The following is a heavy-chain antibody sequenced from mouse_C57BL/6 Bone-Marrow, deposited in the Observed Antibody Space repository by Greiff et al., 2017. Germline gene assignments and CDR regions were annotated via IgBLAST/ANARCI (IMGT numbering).Heavy chain of an antibody. Sequence: VQLQQPGAELVKPGASVKMSCKASGYTFTSYWINWVKPRPGPGLEWIGDIYPGSGSTKYNEKFKSKATLTVDTSSSTAYMQRSSLTSEDSAVYYCARYLITTGVHWYFDVWGTGTTVTVSS. D-gene: IGHD1-1*01. CDR3: ARYLITTGVHWYFDV. CDR1: GYTFTSYW. J-gene: IGHJ1*03. V-gene: IGHV1-55*01. CDR2: IYPGSGST.